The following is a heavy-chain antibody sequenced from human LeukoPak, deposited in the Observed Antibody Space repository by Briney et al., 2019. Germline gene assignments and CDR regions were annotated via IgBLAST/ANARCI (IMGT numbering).Heavy chain of an antibody. V-gene: IGHV1-2*02. CDR3: ARERRQWLNFDY. D-gene: IGHD3-22*01. Sequence: ASVKVSCEASGYTFTSYYMHWVRQAPGQGLEWMGWINPNSGGTNYAQKFQGRVTMTRDTSISTACMELSRLRSDDTAVYYCARERRQWLNFDYWGQGTLVTVSS. CDR2: INPNSGGT. CDR1: GYTFTSYY. J-gene: IGHJ4*02.